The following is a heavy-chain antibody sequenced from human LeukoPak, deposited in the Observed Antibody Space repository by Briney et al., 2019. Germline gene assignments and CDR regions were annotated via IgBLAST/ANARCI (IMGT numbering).Heavy chain of an antibody. CDR2: INKSGGSI. Sequence: GGSLRLSCAAAGFTFSSYAMSWVRRAPGKGLEWVSGINKSGGSIYNADSVEGRFTISRDNSKNTLYLEMNSLRAEDTAVYYCAKVGPVDGMQSWGQGTLVTVSS. D-gene: IGHD6-13*01. J-gene: IGHJ5*02. CDR3: AKVGPVDGMQS. CDR1: GFTFSSYA. V-gene: IGHV3-23*01.